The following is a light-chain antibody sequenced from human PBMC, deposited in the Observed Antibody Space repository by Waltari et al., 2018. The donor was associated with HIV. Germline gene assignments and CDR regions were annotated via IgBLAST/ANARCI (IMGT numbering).Light chain of an antibody. J-gene: IGLJ3*02. CDR3: QSADISDYYLVL. CDR1: ALPNQY. CDR2: KDS. V-gene: IGLV3-25*03. Sequence: SYELTQPPSVSVSPGQTARITCSGDALPNQYAYWYQQKPGQAPVLMIYKDSQRPSGIPGRFSGSTSGTTGTLTISGVQAEDEADYYCQSADISDYYLVLFGGGTKLTVL.